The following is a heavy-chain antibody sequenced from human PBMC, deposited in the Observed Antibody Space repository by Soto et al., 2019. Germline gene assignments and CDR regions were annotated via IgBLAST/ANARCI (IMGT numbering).Heavy chain of an antibody. Sequence: PGGSLRLSCAASGFTFSSYATSWVRQAPGKGLEWLVYISGGTRGGSSIIHYADSVKGRFTISRDNAENSLYLQMNSLRDEDTAVYYCARHRWISIDDGLDMWGQGTMVTVSS. J-gene: IGHJ3*02. D-gene: IGHD6-6*01. CDR2: ISGGTRGGSSII. V-gene: IGHV3-48*02. CDR1: GFTFSSYA. CDR3: ARHRWISIDDGLDM.